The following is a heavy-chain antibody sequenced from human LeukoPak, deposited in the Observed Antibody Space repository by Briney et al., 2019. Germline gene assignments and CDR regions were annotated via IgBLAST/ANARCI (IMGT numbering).Heavy chain of an antibody. V-gene: IGHV4-39*07. Sequence: SETLSLTCTVSGGSISSSNYYWGWIRQPPGKGLEWIGSIYYSGSTYYNPSLKSRVTISVDTSKNQFSLKLSSVTAAGTAVYYCARGRSSGWLQYFQHWGQGTLVTVSS. CDR1: GGSISSSNYY. CDR2: IYYSGST. J-gene: IGHJ1*01. D-gene: IGHD6-19*01. CDR3: ARGRSSGWLQYFQH.